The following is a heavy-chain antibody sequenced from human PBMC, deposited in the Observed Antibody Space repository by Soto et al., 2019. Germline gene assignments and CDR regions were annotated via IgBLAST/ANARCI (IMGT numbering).Heavy chain of an antibody. D-gene: IGHD2-2*01. V-gene: IGHV4-59*01. CDR1: GGSISSYY. Sequence: QVQLQESGPGLVKPSETLSLTCTVSGGSISSYYWSWIRQPPGKGLEWIGYIYYSGSTNYNPSLKSRVTISVDTSKNQFSLKLSSVTAADTAVYYCARGAYCSSTSCYLSGDCDYWGQGTLVTVSS. CDR2: IYYSGST. CDR3: ARGAYCSSTSCYLSGDCDY. J-gene: IGHJ4*02.